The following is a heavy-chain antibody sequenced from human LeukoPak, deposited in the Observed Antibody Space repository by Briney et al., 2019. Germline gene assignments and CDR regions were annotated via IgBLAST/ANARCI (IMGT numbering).Heavy chain of an antibody. CDR1: GGSISSYY. D-gene: IGHD3-10*01. Sequence: SETLSLTCTVSGGSISSYYWSWIRQPPGKGLEWIGYIYYSGSTNYNPSLKSRVTISVDTSKNQFSRKLSSVTAADTAVYYCARSPGYGSGSYYMSRRDAFDIWGQGTMVTVSS. V-gene: IGHV4-59*01. CDR3: ARSPGYGSGSYYMSRRDAFDI. J-gene: IGHJ3*02. CDR2: IYYSGST.